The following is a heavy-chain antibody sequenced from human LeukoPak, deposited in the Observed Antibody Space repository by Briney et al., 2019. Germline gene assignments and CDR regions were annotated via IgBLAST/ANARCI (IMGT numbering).Heavy chain of an antibody. D-gene: IGHD6-13*01. CDR3: ARVYYSNSYDYWYFDL. Sequence: PSETLSLTCSVSGGSINNSDYYWGWIRQPPGKGLEWIGSFYYSGNTYYDPSLKSRVTISVDTSKNQFSLKLSSVTAADTAVYYCARVYYSNSYDYWYFDLWGRGTLVTVSS. CDR2: FYYSGNT. CDR1: GGSINNSDYY. V-gene: IGHV4-39*07. J-gene: IGHJ2*01.